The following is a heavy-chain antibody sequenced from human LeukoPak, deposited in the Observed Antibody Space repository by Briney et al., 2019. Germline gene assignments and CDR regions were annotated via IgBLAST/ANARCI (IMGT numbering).Heavy chain of an antibody. CDR3: AHRQGRWELLPIDAFDI. J-gene: IGHJ3*02. V-gene: IGHV2-5*01. D-gene: IGHD1-26*01. Sequence: SGPTLVNPTQTLTLTRTFSGFSLSTSGVGVGWIRQPPGKALEWLALINWTDDKRYSPSLKSRLTITKDTSKNQVVLTMTNMDPVDTATYYCAHRQGRWELLPIDAFDIWGQGTMVTVSS. CDR1: GFSLSTSGVG. CDR2: INWTDDK.